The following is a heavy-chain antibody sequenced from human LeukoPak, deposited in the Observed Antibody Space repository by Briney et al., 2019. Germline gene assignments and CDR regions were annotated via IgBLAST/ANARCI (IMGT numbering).Heavy chain of an antibody. CDR1: GFTFSSYT. CDR3: ATRRDGDNLGYFDY. D-gene: IGHD5-24*01. J-gene: IGHJ4*02. CDR2: ISDSGAGT. Sequence: PGGSLRLSCAASGFTFSSYTMSWVRQAPGKGLEWVSAISDSGAGTFYADSVKGRFTISRDNSKNTLYLQMNSLRAEDTAVYYCATRRDGDNLGYFDYWGQGTLVTVSS. V-gene: IGHV3-23*01.